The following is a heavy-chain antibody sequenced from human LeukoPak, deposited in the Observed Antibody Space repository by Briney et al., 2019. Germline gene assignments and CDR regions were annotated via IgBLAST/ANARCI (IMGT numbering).Heavy chain of an antibody. Sequence: PGGSLRLSCAASGFTFSSYAMSWVRQAPGKGLEWVSAISGSGGSTYYADSVKGRFTISRDNSKNTLYLQMNSLRAEDTAVYYCARTISNLPHYYYYYYMDVWGKGTTVTVSS. CDR1: GFTFSSYA. D-gene: IGHD4-11*01. CDR2: ISGSGGST. V-gene: IGHV3-23*01. J-gene: IGHJ6*03. CDR3: ARTISNLPHYYYYYYMDV.